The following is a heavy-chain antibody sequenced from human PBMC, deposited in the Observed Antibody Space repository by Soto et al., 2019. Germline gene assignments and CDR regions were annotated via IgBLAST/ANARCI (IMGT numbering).Heavy chain of an antibody. CDR2: VFYTGAT. CDR3: GKHPPPQSGGYIYRGGGYYYYAMDV. Sequence: TSETLSLTCTVSGGSIRSSTYYWGWIRQPPGNGLEWVGNVFYTGATSYNPSLKSRVTTSVDTSNQFSLRLSSVTAADTAVYYCGKHPPPQSGGYIYRGGGYYYYAMDVWGQGTTVTVSS. J-gene: IGHJ6*02. V-gene: IGHV4-39*01. CDR1: GGSIRSSTYY. D-gene: IGHD3-22*01.